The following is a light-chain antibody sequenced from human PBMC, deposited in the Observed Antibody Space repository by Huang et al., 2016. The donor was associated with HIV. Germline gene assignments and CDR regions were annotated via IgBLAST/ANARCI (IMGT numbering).Light chain of an antibody. J-gene: IGKJ1*01. CDR3: QQSFNTPQT. CDR1: QNTNTY. Sequence: DIPLTQSPSSLSASVGDRVTITCRATQNTNTYLNWYQQKPGKAPKLLIYAASNLEGGVPSRFSGSGSGTDFTLTISSLQPEDFATYYCQQSFNTPQTFGQGTKVEIK. V-gene: IGKV1-39*01. CDR2: AAS.